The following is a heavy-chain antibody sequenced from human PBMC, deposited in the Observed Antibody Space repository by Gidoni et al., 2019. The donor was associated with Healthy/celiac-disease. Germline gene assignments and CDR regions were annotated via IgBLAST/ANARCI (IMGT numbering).Heavy chain of an antibody. D-gene: IGHD5-18*01. Sequence: EVQLVESGGGLVQPGRSLRLPCTAPGFTFGAYAMSWCRQAPGQGLEWVGFIRSKAYGGTTEYAASVKGRFTISRDDSKSIAYLQMNSLKTEDTAVYYCTRPRGYSYGPWGCWGQGTLVTVSS. CDR1: GFTFGAYA. J-gene: IGHJ4*02. CDR3: TRPRGYSYGPWGC. CDR2: IRSKAYGGTT. V-gene: IGHV3-49*03.